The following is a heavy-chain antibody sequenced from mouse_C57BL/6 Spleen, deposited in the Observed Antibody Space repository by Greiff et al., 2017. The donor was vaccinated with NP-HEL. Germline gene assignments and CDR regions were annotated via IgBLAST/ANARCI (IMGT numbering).Heavy chain of an antibody. V-gene: IGHV14-4*01. Sequence: VQLQQSGAELVRPGASVKLSCTASGFNIKDDYMHWVKQRPEQGLEWIGWIDPENGDTEYASKFQGKATITADTSSNTAYLQLSSLTSEDTAVYYCSYSNSWFAYWGQGTLVTVSA. J-gene: IGHJ3*01. CDR3: SYSNSWFAY. D-gene: IGHD2-5*01. CDR1: GFNIKDDY. CDR2: IDPENGDT.